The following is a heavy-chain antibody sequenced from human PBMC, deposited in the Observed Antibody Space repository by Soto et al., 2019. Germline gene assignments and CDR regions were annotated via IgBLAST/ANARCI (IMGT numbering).Heavy chain of an antibody. CDR2: ISGSGGST. D-gene: IGHD6-19*01. Sequence: GGSLRLSCAASGFTFSSYAMSWVRQAPGKGLEWVSAISGSGGSTYYADSVKGRFTISRDNSKNTLYLQMNSLRAEDTAVYYCAKGSGARQWLPPPHYYYYMDVWGKGTTVTVSS. CDR3: AKGSGARQWLPPPHYYYYMDV. J-gene: IGHJ6*03. V-gene: IGHV3-23*01. CDR1: GFTFSSYA.